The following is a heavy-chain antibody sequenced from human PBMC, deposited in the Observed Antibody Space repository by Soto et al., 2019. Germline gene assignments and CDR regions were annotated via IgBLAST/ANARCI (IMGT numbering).Heavy chain of an antibody. Sequence: SETLSLTCTVSGGSISSYYWSWIRQPPGKGLEWIGYIYYSGSTNYNPSLKSRVTISVDTSKNQFSLKLSSVTAADTAVYYCARLPSFIVAVTAIHFIDYWGQGTLVTVSS. D-gene: IGHD2-21*02. CDR2: IYYSGST. CDR1: GGSISSYY. J-gene: IGHJ4*02. V-gene: IGHV4-59*08. CDR3: ARLPSFIVAVTAIHFIDY.